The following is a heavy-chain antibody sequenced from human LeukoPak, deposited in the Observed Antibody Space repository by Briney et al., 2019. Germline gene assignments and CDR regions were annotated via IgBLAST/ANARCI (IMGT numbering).Heavy chain of an antibody. J-gene: IGHJ4*02. D-gene: IGHD4-11*01. CDR3: ARVSMTAVSYYFDY. V-gene: IGHV4-59*01. CDR2: IYYSGGT. CDR1: GGSIRSYY. Sequence: SETLSLTCTVSGGSIRSYYWSWIRQPPGKGLEWIGYIYYSGGTNYNPSLKGRVTISVDTSKNQFSLKLSSVTAADTAMYYCARVSMTAVSYYFDYWGQGTLVTVSS.